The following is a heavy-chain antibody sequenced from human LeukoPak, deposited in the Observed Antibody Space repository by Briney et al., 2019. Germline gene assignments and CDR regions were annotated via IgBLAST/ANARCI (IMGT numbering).Heavy chain of an antibody. V-gene: IGHV3-21*01. Sequence: GGSLRLSCAASGFTFSTYSMHWVRQAPGKGLEWVSSISSSSSYIYYADSLKGRFTISRNNAKNSLYLQMNSLRAEDTAVYYCAREMWELRAFDIWGQGTMVTVSS. CDR3: AREMWELRAFDI. D-gene: IGHD1-26*01. CDR1: GFTFSTYS. J-gene: IGHJ3*02. CDR2: ISSSSSYI.